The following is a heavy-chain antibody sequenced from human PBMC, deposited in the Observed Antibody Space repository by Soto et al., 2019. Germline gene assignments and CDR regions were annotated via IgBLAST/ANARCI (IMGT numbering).Heavy chain of an antibody. J-gene: IGHJ2*01. V-gene: IGHV3-9*01. Sequence: EVQLVESGGGLVQPGRSLRLSCAASGFTFDDYAMHWVRQAPGKGLEWVSGISWNSGSIGYADSVKGRFTISRDNAKNSLYLQMNSLRAEVTALYYCAKVAYIAVAGTGGYFDLWGRGTLDTVSS. CDR1: GFTFDDYA. D-gene: IGHD6-19*01. CDR3: AKVAYIAVAGTGGYFDL. CDR2: ISWNSGSI.